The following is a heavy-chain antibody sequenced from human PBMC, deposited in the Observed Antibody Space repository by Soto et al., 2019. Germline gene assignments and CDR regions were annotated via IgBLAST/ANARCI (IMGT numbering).Heavy chain of an antibody. J-gene: IGHJ6*02. Sequence: ATVKVSCKASGYTFTGYYMHWVRQAPGQGLEWMGWINPNSGGTNYAQKFQGRVTMTRDTSISTAYMELSRLRSDDTAVYYCARDVYYGSGSYPDYYYYYYGMDVWGQGTTVTVSS. D-gene: IGHD3-10*01. CDR1: GYTFTGYY. CDR3: ARDVYYGSGSYPDYYYYYYGMDV. CDR2: INPNSGGT. V-gene: IGHV1-2*02.